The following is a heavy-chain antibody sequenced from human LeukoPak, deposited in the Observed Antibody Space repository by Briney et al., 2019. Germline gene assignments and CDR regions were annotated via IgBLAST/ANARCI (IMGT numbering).Heavy chain of an antibody. CDR1: GFTFDDYA. J-gene: IGHJ4*02. Sequence: GGSLRLSCAASGFTFDDYAMHWVRQAPGKGLEWVSLISWDGGSTYYADSVKGRFTISRDNSKNSLYLQMNSLRAEDTAVYYCARGPTTVTRAFDYWGQGSLVTVSS. V-gene: IGHV3-43D*03. CDR3: ARGPTTVTRAFDY. CDR2: ISWDGGST. D-gene: IGHD4-17*01.